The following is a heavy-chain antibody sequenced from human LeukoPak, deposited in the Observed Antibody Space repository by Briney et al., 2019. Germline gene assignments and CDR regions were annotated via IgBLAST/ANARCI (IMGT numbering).Heavy chain of an antibody. Sequence: ASVEVSCKASGYTFTNYGVTWVRQAPGQGLEWMGWISAYNGNTNYAQKLQGRVTMTTDTSTTTAYMELRSLRSDDTAVYYCARDLVRGVIGFWGQGTLVTVSS. CDR2: ISAYNGNT. CDR3: ARDLVRGVIGF. V-gene: IGHV1-18*01. J-gene: IGHJ4*02. D-gene: IGHD3-10*01. CDR1: GYTFTNYG.